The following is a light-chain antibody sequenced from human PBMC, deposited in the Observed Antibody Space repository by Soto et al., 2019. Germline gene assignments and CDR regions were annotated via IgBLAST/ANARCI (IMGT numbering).Light chain of an antibody. J-gene: IGKJ1*01. CDR1: QTISSW. CDR3: LQYYDYRT. V-gene: IGKV1-5*01. Sequence: DIQMTQSPSTLSGSVGDRVTITCRASQTISSWLAWYQQKPGKAPKLLIFAASSLQSGVPSRFSGSRSGPDFTLTISSLQPDDFATYYCLQYYDYRTFGQGTKVDI. CDR2: AAS.